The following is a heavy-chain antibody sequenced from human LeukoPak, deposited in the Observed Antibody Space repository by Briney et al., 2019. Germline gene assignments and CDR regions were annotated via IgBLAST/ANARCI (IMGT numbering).Heavy chain of an antibody. CDR2: IYYSGST. CDR1: GGSISSYY. D-gene: IGHD1-1*01. V-gene: IGHV4-59*01. Sequence: PSETLSLTCTVSGGSISSYYWSWIRQPPGKGLEWIGYIYYSGSTNYNPSLKSRVTISVDTSKNQFSLELSSMTAADTAVYYCAAYNWNDFYYYGMDVWGKGTTVTVSS. J-gene: IGHJ6*04. CDR3: AAYNWNDFYYYGMDV.